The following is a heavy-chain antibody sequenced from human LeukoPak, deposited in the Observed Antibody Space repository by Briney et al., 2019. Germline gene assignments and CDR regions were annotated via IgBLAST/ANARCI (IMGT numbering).Heavy chain of an antibody. CDR3: AREGGSWGAPPFFDY. J-gene: IGHJ4*02. Sequence: SETLSLICTVSDDSISSYYWSWIRQPPGKGLEWIGYIYYSGSTNYNPSLKSRVTISVDTSKNQFSLRLSSVTAADTAVYYCAREGGSWGAPPFFDYWGQGTLVTVSS. V-gene: IGHV4-59*01. CDR1: DDSISSYY. D-gene: IGHD3-16*01. CDR2: IYYSGST.